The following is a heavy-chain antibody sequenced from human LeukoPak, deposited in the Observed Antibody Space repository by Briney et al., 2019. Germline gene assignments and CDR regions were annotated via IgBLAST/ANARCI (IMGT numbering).Heavy chain of an antibody. D-gene: IGHD3-3*01. CDR2: ISGSGGST. CDR3: AKSPGGFWSGYPDY. V-gene: IGHV3-23*01. Sequence: GGSLRLSCAASGFTFSSYAMSWVRQAPGKGLEWVSAISGSGGSTYYADSVKGRFTISRDNSKNTLYLQMNSLRAEDTAVYYCAKSPGGFWSGYPDYWGQATLVTVSS. J-gene: IGHJ4*02. CDR1: GFTFSSYA.